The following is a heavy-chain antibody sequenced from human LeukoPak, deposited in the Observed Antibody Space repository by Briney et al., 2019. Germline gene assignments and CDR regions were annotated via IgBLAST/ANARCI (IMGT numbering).Heavy chain of an antibody. J-gene: IGHJ4*02. Sequence: GRSLRLSCAASGFTFSSYAMHWVRQAPGKGLEWVAVISYDGSNKYYADSVKGRFTISRDNSKNTPYLQMNSLRAEDTAVYYCARVKAVIAVAGPPFDYWGQGTLVTVSS. CDR2: ISYDGSNK. CDR1: GFTFSSYA. CDR3: ARVKAVIAVAGPPFDY. V-gene: IGHV3-30-3*01. D-gene: IGHD6-19*01.